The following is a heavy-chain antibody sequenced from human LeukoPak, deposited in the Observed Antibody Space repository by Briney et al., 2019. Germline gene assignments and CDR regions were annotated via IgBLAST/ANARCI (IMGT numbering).Heavy chain of an antibody. CDR2: IKQDGSEK. V-gene: IGHV3-7*01. Sequence: GGSLRLSXAASGFTFSSYWMSWVRQAPGKGLEWVANIKQDGSEKYYVDSVKGRFTISRDNAKNSLYLQMNSLRAEDTAVYYCARDSPFWSGYNEGILDYWGQGTLVTVSS. J-gene: IGHJ4*02. CDR1: GFTFSSYW. D-gene: IGHD3-3*01. CDR3: ARDSPFWSGYNEGILDY.